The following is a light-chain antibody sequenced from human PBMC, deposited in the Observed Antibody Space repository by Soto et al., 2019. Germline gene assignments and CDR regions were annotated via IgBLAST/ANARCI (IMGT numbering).Light chain of an antibody. J-gene: IGLJ2*01. CDR1: SGHSSYA. CDR3: QTWGTGIRA. Sequence: QPVLTQSPSASASLGASVKLTCTLSSGHSSYAIAWHQQQPEKGPRYLMKLNSDGSHSKGDGIPDRFSGSSSGAERDLTISSLQSEDEADYYCQTWGTGIRAFGGGTKLTVL. V-gene: IGLV4-69*01. CDR2: LNSDGSH.